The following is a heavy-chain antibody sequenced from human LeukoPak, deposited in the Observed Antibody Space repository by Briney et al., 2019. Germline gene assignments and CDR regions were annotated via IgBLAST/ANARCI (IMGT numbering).Heavy chain of an antibody. CDR1: GFTFSSYW. V-gene: IGHV3-9*01. D-gene: IGHD3-16*01. CDR2: ISWNSGSI. CDR3: AKDSYDYAGYAFDI. Sequence: GGSLRLSCAASGFTFSSYWMSWVRQAPGKGLEWVSGISWNSGSIGYADSVKGRFTISRDNAKNSLYLQMNSLRAEDTALYYCAKDSYDYAGYAFDIWGQGTMVTVSS. J-gene: IGHJ3*02.